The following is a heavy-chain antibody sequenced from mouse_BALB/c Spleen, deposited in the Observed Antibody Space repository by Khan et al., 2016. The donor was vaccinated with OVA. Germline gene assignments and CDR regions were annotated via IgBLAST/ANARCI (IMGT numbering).Heavy chain of an antibody. D-gene: IGHD1-1*01. CDR3: TRLYFYGNSDY. CDR1: GFDFSRYW. J-gene: IGHJ2*01. V-gene: IGHV4-1*02. CDR2: INPDSSTI. Sequence: EVQLVEPGGGLVQPGGSLKLSCAASGFDFSRYWMSWVRQAPGKGLEWIGEINPDSSTINYTPSLKDKFIISRDNAKNTLYLQMSKVRTEDISHYYCTRLYFYGNSDYWGQGTTLTVSS.